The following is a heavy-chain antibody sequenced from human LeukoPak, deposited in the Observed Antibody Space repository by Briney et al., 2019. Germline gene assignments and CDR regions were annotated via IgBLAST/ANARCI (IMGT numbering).Heavy chain of an antibody. J-gene: IGHJ4*02. CDR2: IIPIFGTA. D-gene: IGHD2-2*01. Sequence: SVKVSCKASGGTFSSYAISWVRQAPGQELEWMGGIIPIFGTANYAQKFQGRVTITADESTSTAYMELSSLRSEDTAVYYCARTLNYCSSTSCTWDPVGYWGQGTLVTVSS. CDR1: GGTFSSYA. V-gene: IGHV1-69*01. CDR3: ARTLNYCSSTSCTWDPVGY.